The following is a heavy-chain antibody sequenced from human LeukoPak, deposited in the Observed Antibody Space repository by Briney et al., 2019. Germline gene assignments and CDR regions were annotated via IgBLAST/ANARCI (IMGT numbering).Heavy chain of an antibody. Sequence: PGGSLRLSCAASGFTFSSYAMHWVRQAPGKGLEWVAVISYDGSNKYYTDSVKGRFTISRDNSKNTLYLQMNSLRAEDTAVYYCARDSKSRYSYGYSPSVYYYYYGMDVWGQGTTVTVSS. CDR3: ARDSKSRYSYGYSPSVYYYYYGMDV. CDR1: GFTFSSYA. D-gene: IGHD5-18*01. CDR2: ISYDGSNK. J-gene: IGHJ6*02. V-gene: IGHV3-30*10.